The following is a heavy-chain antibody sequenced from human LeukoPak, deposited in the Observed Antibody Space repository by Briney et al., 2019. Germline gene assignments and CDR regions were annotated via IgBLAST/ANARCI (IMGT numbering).Heavy chain of an antibody. CDR3: ARGGIAAAGTIWFDP. J-gene: IGHJ5*02. D-gene: IGHD6-13*01. V-gene: IGHV3-21*01. Sequence: GGSLRLSCAASGFTFSSYSMNWVRQAPGKGLEWVSSISSSSSYIYYADSVKGRFTISRDNAKNSLYLQMNSLRAEDTAVYYCARGGIAAAGTIWFDPWGQGTLVTVSS. CDR1: GFTFSSYS. CDR2: ISSSSSYI.